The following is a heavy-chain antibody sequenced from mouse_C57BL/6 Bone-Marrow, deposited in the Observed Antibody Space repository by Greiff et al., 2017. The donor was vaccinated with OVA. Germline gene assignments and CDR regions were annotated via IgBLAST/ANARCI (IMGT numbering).Heavy chain of an antibody. CDR2: IWSGGST. J-gene: IGHJ4*01. V-gene: IGHV2-2*01. D-gene: IGHD1-1*01. CDR1: GFSLTSYG. Sequence: VKLMESGPGLVQPSQSLSITCTVSGFSLTSYGVHWVRQSPGKGLEWLGVIWSGGSTDYNAAFISRLSISKDNSKSQVFFKMNSLQADDTAIYYCARNDYGSSYNYAMDYWGQGTSVTVSS. CDR3: ARNDYGSSYNYAMDY.